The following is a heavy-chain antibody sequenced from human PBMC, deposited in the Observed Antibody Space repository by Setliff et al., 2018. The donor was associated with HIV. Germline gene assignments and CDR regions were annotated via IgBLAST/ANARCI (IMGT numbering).Heavy chain of an antibody. CDR3: ARMDNCDSSGLGAFDI. CDR2: IYYSGST. D-gene: IGHD3-22*01. J-gene: IGHJ3*02. Sequence: PSETLSLTCTVSGGSISSYTWSWIRQPPGKGLEWIGYIYYSGSTNYNPSLKSRVTKTVDTSTNQFSLKLSSVTAADTAVYYCARMDNCDSSGLGAFDIWGQGTMVTVSS. CDR1: GGSISSYT. V-gene: IGHV4-59*01.